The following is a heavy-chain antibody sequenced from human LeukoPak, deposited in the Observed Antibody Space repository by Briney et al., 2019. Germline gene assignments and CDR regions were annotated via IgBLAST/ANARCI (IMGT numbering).Heavy chain of an antibody. Sequence: GGSLRLSCAASGFIFSKYWMTWVRQAPGKGLEWVANIKTDASEKYYADSVKGRFTISRDNAKMSLYLQMNSLRVEDTAVYYCATYSTRNAREFQSWGQGTLVTVSS. D-gene: IGHD4-11*01. J-gene: IGHJ1*01. CDR2: IKTDASEK. CDR1: GFIFSKYW. CDR3: ATYSTRNAREFQS. V-gene: IGHV3-7*01.